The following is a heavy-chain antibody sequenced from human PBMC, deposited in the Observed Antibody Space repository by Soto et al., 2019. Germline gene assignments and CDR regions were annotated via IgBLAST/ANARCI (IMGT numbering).Heavy chain of an antibody. CDR3: ARSQGSSTSLEIYYYYYYGVDV. V-gene: IGHV1-69*01. CDR2: IIPIPGTA. Sequence: QVQLVQSGAEVKKPGSSVKVSCKASGVTFSSYAISWVRQAPGQGLEWMGGIIPIPGTANYAQKFQGTVTITADESTSTAYMELSSLRSEDTAVYYCARSQGSSTSLEIYYYYYYGVDVWGQGTTVTVSS. J-gene: IGHJ6*02. CDR1: GVTFSSYA. D-gene: IGHD2-2*01.